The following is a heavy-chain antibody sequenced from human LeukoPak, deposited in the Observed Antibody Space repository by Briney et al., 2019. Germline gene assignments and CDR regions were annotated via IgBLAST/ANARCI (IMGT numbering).Heavy chain of an antibody. D-gene: IGHD6-19*01. Sequence: SETLSLTCTVSGYSISSGYYWGWIRQPPGKGLEWIGSIYHSGSTYYNPSPKSRVTISVDTSKNQFSLKLSSVTAADTAVYYCARESAAVADKVFDYWGQGTLVTVSS. CDR1: GYSISSGYY. J-gene: IGHJ4*02. CDR3: ARESAAVADKVFDY. V-gene: IGHV4-38-2*02. CDR2: IYHSGST.